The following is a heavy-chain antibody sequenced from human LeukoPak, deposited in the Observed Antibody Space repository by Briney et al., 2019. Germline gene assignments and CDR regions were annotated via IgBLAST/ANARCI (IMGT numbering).Heavy chain of an antibody. J-gene: IGHJ3*02. CDR2: ISYDGSNK. CDR1: GFTFSSYA. Sequence: GGSLRLFCAASGFTFSSYAMHWVRQAPGKGLEWVAVISYDGSNKYYADSVKGRFTISRDNSKNTLYLQMNSLRAEDTAVYYCARGDVAEVPAAINTRDDAFDIWGQGTMVTVSS. CDR3: ARGDVAEVPAAINTRDDAFDI. D-gene: IGHD2-2*02. V-gene: IGHV3-30-3*01.